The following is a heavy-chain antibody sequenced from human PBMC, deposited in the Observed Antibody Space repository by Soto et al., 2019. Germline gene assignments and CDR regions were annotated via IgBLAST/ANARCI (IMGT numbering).Heavy chain of an antibody. CDR3: SKAMDADFYYGMDV. Sequence: PGGSLRLSCAASGFIFDDYAMHWVRQVPGKALEWVSGISWNSGSIGYADSVKGRFTISRDNAKNSLYLQMNSLRSEDTAFYYCSKAMDADFYYGMDVWGQGTTVTVSS. V-gene: IGHV3-9*01. J-gene: IGHJ6*02. D-gene: IGHD5-18*01. CDR1: GFIFDDYA. CDR2: ISWNSGSI.